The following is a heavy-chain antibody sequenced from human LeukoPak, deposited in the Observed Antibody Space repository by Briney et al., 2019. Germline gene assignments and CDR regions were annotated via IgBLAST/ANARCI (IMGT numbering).Heavy chain of an antibody. V-gene: IGHV3-9*01. J-gene: IGHJ6*02. Sequence: GGSLRLSCAASGLTLDAYAMHWVRQPPGKGLEWVSGITWNTGNIGYADSVKGRFTISRDNAKNSLYLQMNSLRVEDTALYYCATAPAYYFYGMDVWGQGTTVAVSS. CDR3: ATAPAYYFYGMDV. CDR2: ITWNTGNI. CDR1: GLTLDAYA. D-gene: IGHD2-2*01.